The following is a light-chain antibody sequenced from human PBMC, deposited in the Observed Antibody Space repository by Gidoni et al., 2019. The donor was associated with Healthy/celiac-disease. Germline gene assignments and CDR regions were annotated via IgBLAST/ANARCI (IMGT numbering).Light chain of an antibody. V-gene: IGKV1-5*01. Sequence: DIQMTQSPSTPSASVGDRVTITCRASQSISSLFAWYQQKPGKAPKLLIYDASSLESGVPSRFSGSVSGTEFTLTISSLQPDDFATYYCQRYNSYSRTFGQGTKVEIK. CDR2: DAS. J-gene: IGKJ1*01. CDR1: QSISSL. CDR3: QRYNSYSRT.